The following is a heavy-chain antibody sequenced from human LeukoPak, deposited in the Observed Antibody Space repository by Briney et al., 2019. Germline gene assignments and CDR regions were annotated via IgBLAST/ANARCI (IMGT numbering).Heavy chain of an antibody. CDR3: ARDMHYYYYYMDV. D-gene: IGHD2-2*01. Sequence: SQTLSLTCTVSGGSINSGGYYWSWIRQPAGKGLEWIGRIYTSGSTNYNPSLKSRVTISVDTSKNQFSLKLSSVTAADTAVYYCARDMHYYYYYMDVWGKGTTVTVSS. V-gene: IGHV4-61*02. J-gene: IGHJ6*03. CDR2: IYTSGST. CDR1: GGSINSGGYY.